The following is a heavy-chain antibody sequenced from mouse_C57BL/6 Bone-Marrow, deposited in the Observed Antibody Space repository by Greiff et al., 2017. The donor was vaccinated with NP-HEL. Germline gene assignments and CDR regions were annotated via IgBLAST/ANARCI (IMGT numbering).Heavy chain of an antibody. Sequence: EVKLVESGGGLVQPGGSLKLSCAASGFTFSDYGMAWVRQAPRKGPEWVAFISNLAYSIYYADTVTGRFIISRENAKNTLYLEMSSLRSEDAAMYYCARRDYYGSNYYAMDYWGQGTSVTVSS. CDR2: ISNLAYSI. D-gene: IGHD1-1*01. CDR1: GFTFSDYG. CDR3: ARRDYYGSNYYAMDY. V-gene: IGHV5-15*01. J-gene: IGHJ4*01.